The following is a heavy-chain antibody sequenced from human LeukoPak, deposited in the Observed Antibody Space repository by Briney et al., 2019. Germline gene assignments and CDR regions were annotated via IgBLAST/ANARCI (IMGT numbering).Heavy chain of an antibody. J-gene: IGHJ5*02. V-gene: IGHV4-59*01. CDR1: GGSISSYY. D-gene: IGHD4-17*01. CDR2: IYYSGST. CDR3: ARDLGTVTTNWFDP. Sequence: SETLSLTCTVSGGSISSYYWSWIRQPPGKGLEWIGYIYYSGSTNYNLSLKSRVTISVDTSKNQFSLKLSSVTAADTAVYYCARDLGTVTTNWFDPWGQGTLVTVSS.